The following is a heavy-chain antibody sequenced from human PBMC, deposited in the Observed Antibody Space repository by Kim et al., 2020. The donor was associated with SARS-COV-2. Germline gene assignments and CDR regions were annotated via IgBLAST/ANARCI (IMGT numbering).Heavy chain of an antibody. V-gene: IGHV4-4*02. Sequence: NPYLKSRVTISVDKSKNQFSLKLSSVTAADTAVYYCARGPEVGATTRFDYWGQGTLVTVSS. D-gene: IGHD1-26*01. CDR3: ARGPEVGATTRFDY. J-gene: IGHJ4*02.